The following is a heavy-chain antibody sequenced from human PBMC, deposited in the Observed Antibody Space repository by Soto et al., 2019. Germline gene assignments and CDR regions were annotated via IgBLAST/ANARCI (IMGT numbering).Heavy chain of an antibody. J-gene: IGHJ5*02. CDR3: ARDFVRYDSSGCYTERHNWFDP. CDR2: ISAYNGNT. Sequence: GASVKVSCKASGYTFTSYGISWVRQAPGQGLEWMGWISAYNGNTNYAQKLQGRVTMTTDTSTSTAYMELRSPRSDDTAVYYCARDFVRYDSSGCYTERHNWFDPRGQGTLVTVSS. D-gene: IGHD3-22*01. V-gene: IGHV1-18*01. CDR1: GYTFTSYG.